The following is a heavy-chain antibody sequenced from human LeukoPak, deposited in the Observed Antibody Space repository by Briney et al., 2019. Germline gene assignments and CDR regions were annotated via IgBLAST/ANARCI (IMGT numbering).Heavy chain of an antibody. D-gene: IGHD2-2*01. CDR1: GFAFSAYV. V-gene: IGHV3-64*02. CDR3: ASVPGRRGVEYYYHMDV. J-gene: IGHJ6*03. CDR2: ITSSGGST. Sequence: GGSLRLSCAASGFAFSAYVMPWVRQAPGKGLEYVSAITSSGGSTYYADSVKGRFTISRDNSKNTLYLQMGSLRPEDMAVYYCASVPGRRGVEYYYHMDVWGKGTTVTVSS.